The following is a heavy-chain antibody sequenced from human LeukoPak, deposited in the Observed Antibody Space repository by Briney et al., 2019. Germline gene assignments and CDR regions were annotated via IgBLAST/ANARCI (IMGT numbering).Heavy chain of an antibody. D-gene: IGHD3-9*01. CDR2: TIGIGGRT. V-gene: IGHV3-23*01. CDR3: TKRGDYDGLTGYYGSYC. CDR1: GFTFSNYA. J-gene: IGHJ4*02. Sequence: GASQRPSCAVVGFTFSNYAMGWVCQAPGKVLEWVAATIGIGGRTWYAGSVKGHFTISRDNSKKALYVQMTSLGAEGTLIYYCTKRGDYDGLTGYYGSYCWGQGTLVTVSS.